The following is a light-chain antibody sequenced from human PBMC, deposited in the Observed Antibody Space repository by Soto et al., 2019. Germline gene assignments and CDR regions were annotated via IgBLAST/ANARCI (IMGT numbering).Light chain of an antibody. CDR2: EVS. J-gene: IGLJ2*01. CDR3: SSFTAQSTRV. Sequence: QSALTQPASVSGSPGQSITISCSGTSSDVGAYDTVSWYQQHPGKAPKVIIYEVSNRPSGVSDRFSGSQPGNTASLTISGLQAEDEADYYCSSFTAQSTRVFGGGTKVTVL. V-gene: IGLV2-14*01. CDR1: SSDVGAYDT.